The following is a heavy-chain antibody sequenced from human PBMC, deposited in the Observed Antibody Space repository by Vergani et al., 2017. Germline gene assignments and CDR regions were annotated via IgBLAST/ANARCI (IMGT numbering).Heavy chain of an antibody. CDR1: GFTFSSYS. J-gene: IGHJ3*01. CDR2: ISSSSSYI. D-gene: IGHD3-9*01. V-gene: IGHV3-21*01. CDR3: ARGGITSYDILTGYLPHAFDF. Sequence: EVQLVGSGGGLVKPGGSLRLSCAASGFTFSSYSMIWVRQAPGKGLEWVSSISSSSSYIDYADSVKGRFTISRDNDKNSLYLQMNSLRAEDTAVYYCARGGITSYDILTGYLPHAFDFWGQGTMVTVSS.